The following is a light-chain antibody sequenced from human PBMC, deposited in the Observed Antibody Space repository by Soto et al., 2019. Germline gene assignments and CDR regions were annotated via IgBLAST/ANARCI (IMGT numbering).Light chain of an antibody. CDR2: AAS. Sequence: IRMTQSPSSLAAAAGDRGTITCRASQTSSGYLNWYQQKPGKAPKLLIYAASSLQSGVPSRFSGSGSGTELNLSISSLQHEAFATYYCQQMYSTSWTFGKGTKV. J-gene: IGKJ1*01. CDR3: QQMYSTSWT. V-gene: IGKV1-39*01. CDR1: QTSSGY.